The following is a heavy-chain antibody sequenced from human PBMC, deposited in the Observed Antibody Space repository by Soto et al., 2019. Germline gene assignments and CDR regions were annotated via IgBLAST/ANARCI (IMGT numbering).Heavy chain of an antibody. J-gene: IGHJ4*02. CDR1: GFTFSSYA. V-gene: IGHV3-23*01. CDR2: ISGSGGST. D-gene: IGHD3-9*01. Sequence: GGSLRLSCAASGFTFSSYAMSWVRQAPGKGLEWVSAISGSGGSTYYADSVKGRFTISRDNSKNTLYLQMNSLRAEDTAVYYCAKLSGRYFDWSYFDYWGQGTLVTVSS. CDR3: AKLSGRYFDWSYFDY.